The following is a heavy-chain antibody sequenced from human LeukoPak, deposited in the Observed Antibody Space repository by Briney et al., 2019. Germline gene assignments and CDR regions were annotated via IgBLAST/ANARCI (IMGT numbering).Heavy chain of an antibody. D-gene: IGHD7-27*01. CDR2: THYRSGWYN. J-gene: IGHJ4*02. CDR1: GDSVSSNSAA. CDR3: SRELAWGPADY. V-gene: IGHV6-1*01. Sequence: SQTLSLTFAISGDSVSSNSAAWGWIRQSPSRGLEWLGRTHYRSGWYNDYALSVKSRITINPDSSKNQVSLQLNSVTPEDTAVYYCSRELAWGPADYWGQGTLVTVSS.